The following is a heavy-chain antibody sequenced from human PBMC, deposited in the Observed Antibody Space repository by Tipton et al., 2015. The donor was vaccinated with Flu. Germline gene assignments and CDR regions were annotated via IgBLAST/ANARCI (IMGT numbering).Heavy chain of an antibody. CDR2: IYYSGST. CDR3: ARVGVVTPFDY. CDR1: GGSISCSSYY. D-gene: IGHD4-23*01. V-gene: IGHV4-39*07. Sequence: SLTCTVSGGSISCSSYYWGWIRQPPGKGLEWIGSIYYSGSTYYNPSLKSRVTISVDTSKNQFSLKLSSVTAADTAVYYCARVGVVTPFDYWGQGTLVTVSS. J-gene: IGHJ4*02.